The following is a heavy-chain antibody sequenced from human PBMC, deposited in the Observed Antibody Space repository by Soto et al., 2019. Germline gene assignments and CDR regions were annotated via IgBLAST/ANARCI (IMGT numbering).Heavy chain of an antibody. V-gene: IGHV4-31*03. CDR2: IYYSGST. D-gene: IGHD3-22*01. J-gene: IGHJ3*02. Sequence: QVQLQESGPGLVKPSQTLSLTCTVSGGSISSGGYYWSWIRQRPGKGLEWIGYIYYSGSTYYNPSLKRRVTISVDTSKNQFSLKLSSVTAADTAVYYCATGYYDSSWGAFDIWGQGTMVTVSS. CDR3: ATGYYDSSWGAFDI. CDR1: GGSISSGGYY.